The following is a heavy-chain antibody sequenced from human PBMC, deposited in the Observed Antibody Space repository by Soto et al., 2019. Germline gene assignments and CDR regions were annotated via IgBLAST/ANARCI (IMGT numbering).Heavy chain of an antibody. CDR2: VFYTGFT. J-gene: IGHJ4*02. Sequence: SETLSLTCAVSGASISYSYYYWAWLRQSPGKGPEWIGSVFYTGFTSYNPSLESRVSVSVDTSKSQFSLKLSAVTAADTAVYYCATSQKGYNWNYFDHWGQGALVTVSS. V-gene: IGHV4-39*01. CDR1: GASISYSYYY. D-gene: IGHD1-20*01. CDR3: ATSQKGYNWNYFDH.